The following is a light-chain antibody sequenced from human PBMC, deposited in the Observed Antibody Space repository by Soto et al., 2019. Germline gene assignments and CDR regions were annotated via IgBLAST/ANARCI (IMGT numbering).Light chain of an antibody. CDR2: HNY. Sequence: QSVLTQPPSASGTPGQRVTISCSGSSSNIGSDFVYWYQQLPGTAPKLLIYHNYQRPSGVPDRFSGPKSGTSASLAISDLRSEDEGDYYCSAWDDSLKGYVFGAGTKLTVL. V-gene: IGLV1-47*01. CDR3: SAWDDSLKGYV. J-gene: IGLJ1*01. CDR1: SSNIGSDF.